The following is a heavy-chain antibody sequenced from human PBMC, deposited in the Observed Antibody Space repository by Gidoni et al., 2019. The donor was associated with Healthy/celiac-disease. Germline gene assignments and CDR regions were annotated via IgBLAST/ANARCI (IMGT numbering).Heavy chain of an antibody. D-gene: IGHD5-12*01. J-gene: IGHJ4*02. CDR3: AREGGATPGYGHFDY. Sequence: QVQLVQSGAEVQKPGSSVKVSCKASVGTFSSYAISWVRQAPGQGLEWMGGIIPIFGTANYAQKFQGRVTITADESTSTAYMELSSLRSEDTAVYYCAREGGATPGYGHFDYWGQGTLVTVSS. V-gene: IGHV1-69*01. CDR1: VGTFSSYA. CDR2: IIPIFGTA.